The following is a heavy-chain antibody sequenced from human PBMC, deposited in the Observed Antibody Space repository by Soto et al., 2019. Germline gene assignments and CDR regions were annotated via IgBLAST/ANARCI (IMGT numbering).Heavy chain of an antibody. J-gene: IGHJ5*02. D-gene: IGHD3-3*01. Sequence: PGGSLRLSCAASGFTFTSFAVSWVRQAPGKGLEWVSAISGSGGATYYADSVKGRFTISRDNSKNTLYLQMNSLRAEDTAVYYCAKDLYYDFWSGYYHSRGGPNWFDPWGQGTLVTVSS. CDR3: AKDLYYDFWSGYYHSRGGPNWFDP. V-gene: IGHV3-23*01. CDR1: GFTFTSFA. CDR2: ISGSGGAT.